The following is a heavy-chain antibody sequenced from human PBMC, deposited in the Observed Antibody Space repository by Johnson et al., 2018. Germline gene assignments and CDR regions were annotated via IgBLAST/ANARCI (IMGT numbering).Heavy chain of an antibody. Sequence: VQLLESGGGVVQPGGSLRLSCAASGFTFSSYGMHWVRQAPGKGLEWVAFIWSDARDTKYAESVKGRFTISRDTSQNTLYLQMNSLRAEDTAVYYCAREAVTRLGGYYDFWSGFHFYIWGQGTMVTVSS. CDR2: IWSDARDT. CDR3: AREAVTRLGGYYDFWSGFHFYI. V-gene: IGHV3-33*01. J-gene: IGHJ3*02. D-gene: IGHD3-3*01. CDR1: GFTFSSYG.